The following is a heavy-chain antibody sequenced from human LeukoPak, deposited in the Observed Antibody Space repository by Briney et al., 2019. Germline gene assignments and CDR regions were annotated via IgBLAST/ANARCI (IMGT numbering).Heavy chain of an antibody. CDR2: ISGSGGST. J-gene: IGHJ6*03. Sequence: GGSLRHSCAASGFTFSSYAMSWVRQAPGKGLEWVSAISGSGGSTYYADSVKGRFTSSRDNAKNTQYLQINRLRAEDTDVYYCAKPPLRITIFGVVRYYYYMDVWGKGTTVTVSS. CDR3: AKPPLRITIFGVVRYYYYMDV. V-gene: IGHV3-23*01. D-gene: IGHD3-3*01. CDR1: GFTFSSYA.